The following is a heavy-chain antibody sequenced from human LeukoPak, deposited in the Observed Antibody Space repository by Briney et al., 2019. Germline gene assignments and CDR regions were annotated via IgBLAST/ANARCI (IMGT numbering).Heavy chain of an antibody. J-gene: IGHJ6*02. CDR2: INSDASST. D-gene: IGHD1-14*01. CDR1: GFTFSSYW. V-gene: IGHV3-74*01. CDR3: ASRNTYYYYGIDV. Sequence: GGSLRLSCAASGFTFSSYWMHWVRQAPGKGLVWVSHINSDASSTGYADSVKGRFTISRDNAKNTLYLQMNSLRAEDTAVYYCASRNTYYYYGIDVWGPGTTVTVSS.